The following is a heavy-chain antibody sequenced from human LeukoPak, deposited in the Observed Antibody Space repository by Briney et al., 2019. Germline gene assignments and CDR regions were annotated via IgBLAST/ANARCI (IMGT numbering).Heavy chain of an antibody. J-gene: IGHJ4*02. Sequence: ASVKVSCKASGYTFTNYGISWVRQAPGQGLEWMGWISGYNGNTNYAQKFQGRITMTRDTSISTAYMELSRLRSDDTAVYYCASRGYSYGTGIDYWGQGTLVTVSS. CDR2: ISGYNGNT. CDR1: GYTFTNYG. V-gene: IGHV1-18*01. CDR3: ASRGYSYGTGIDY. D-gene: IGHD5-18*01.